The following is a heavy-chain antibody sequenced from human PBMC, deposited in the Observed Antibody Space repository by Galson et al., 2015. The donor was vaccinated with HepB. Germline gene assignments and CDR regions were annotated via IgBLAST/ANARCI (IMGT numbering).Heavy chain of an antibody. J-gene: IGHJ3*02. V-gene: IGHV1-69*13. CDR2: IIPIFGTA. D-gene: IGHD3-16*01. Sequence: SVKVSCKASGGTFSSYAISWVRQAPGQGLAWMGGIIPIFGTANYAQKFQGRVTITADESTSTAYMELSSLRSEDTAVYYCARGGGVDTSPNGAFDIWGQGTMVTVSS. CDR3: ARGGGVDTSPNGAFDI. CDR1: GGTFSSYA.